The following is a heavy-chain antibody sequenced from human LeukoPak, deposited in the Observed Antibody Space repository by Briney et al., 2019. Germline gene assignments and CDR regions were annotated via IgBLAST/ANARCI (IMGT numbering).Heavy chain of an antibody. Sequence: PGGSLRLSCAASGFTFSDYYMSWIRQAPGKGLEWGSYISSSGSTIYYADSVKGRFTISRDNAKNSLYLQMNSLRAEDTALYYCAKAKSIVGATAFDYWGQGTLVTVSS. J-gene: IGHJ4*02. D-gene: IGHD1-26*01. CDR1: GFTFSDYY. CDR2: ISSSGSTI. V-gene: IGHV3-11*01. CDR3: AKAKSIVGATAFDY.